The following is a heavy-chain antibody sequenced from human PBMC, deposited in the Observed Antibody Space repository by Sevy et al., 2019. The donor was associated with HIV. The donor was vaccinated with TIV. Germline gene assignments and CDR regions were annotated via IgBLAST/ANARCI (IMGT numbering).Heavy chain of an antibody. CDR2: IYYSGST. V-gene: IGHV4-39*01. D-gene: IGHD2-8*01. J-gene: IGHJ4*02. CDR1: GGSISSSSYY. CDR3: ARNVGYCTNGVCYRGVFDY. Sequence: SETLFLTCTVSGGSISSSSYYWGWIRQPPGKGLEWIGSIYYSGSTYYNPSLKSRVTISVDTSKNQFSLKLSSVTAADTAVYYCARNVGYCTNGVCYRGVFDYWGQGTLVTVSS.